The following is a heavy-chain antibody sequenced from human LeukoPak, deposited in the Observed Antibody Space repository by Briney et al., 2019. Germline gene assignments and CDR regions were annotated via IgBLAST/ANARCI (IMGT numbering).Heavy chain of an antibody. V-gene: IGHV3-23*01. D-gene: IGHD1-26*01. CDR3: ARDGYSGSYYRLYYFFMDV. CDR1: GFTFSDYY. Sequence: GGSLRLSCAASGFTFSDYYMSWIRQAPGKGLEWVSAISGSGGSTYYADSVKGRFTISRDNSENTLYLQMNSLRGEDTAVYYCARDGYSGSYYRLYYFFMDVWGKGTTVTVSS. J-gene: IGHJ6*03. CDR2: ISGSGGST.